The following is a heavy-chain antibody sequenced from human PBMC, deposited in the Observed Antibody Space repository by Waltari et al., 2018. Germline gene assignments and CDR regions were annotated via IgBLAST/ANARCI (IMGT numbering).Heavy chain of an antibody. J-gene: IGHJ4*02. CDR1: GYTFTGYY. Sequence: QVQLVQSGAEVKKPGASVKVSCKSSGYTFTGYYMHWVRQAPGQGLEGRERINPDRGGTNYAQKVQGRVTMTRDTSIITAYMELSSLRSDDTAVYYCARVRDTGLMDHWGQGTLVTVSS. CDR2: INPDRGGT. D-gene: IGHD3-10*01. CDR3: ARVRDTGLMDH. V-gene: IGHV1-2*06.